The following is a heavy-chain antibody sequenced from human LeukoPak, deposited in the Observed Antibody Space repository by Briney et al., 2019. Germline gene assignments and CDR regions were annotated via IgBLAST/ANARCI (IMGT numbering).Heavy chain of an antibody. CDR3: ARAFDDSSGYYRSDAFDI. CDR1: GFSFSSYW. J-gene: IGHJ3*02. Sequence: GGSLRLSCAASGFSFSSYWMHWVRQAPGKGLVWVSRIKGDGSYITYADSVKGRFTISRDNARNTLYLQMNSLRAEDTAVYYCARAFDDSSGYYRSDAFDIWGQGTMVTVSS. CDR2: IKGDGSYI. V-gene: IGHV3-74*01. D-gene: IGHD3-22*01.